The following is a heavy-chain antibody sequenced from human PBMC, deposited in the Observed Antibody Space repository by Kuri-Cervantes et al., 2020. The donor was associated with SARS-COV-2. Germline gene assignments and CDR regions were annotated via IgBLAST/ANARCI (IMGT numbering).Heavy chain of an antibody. V-gene: IGHV3-30*03. D-gene: IGHD6-13*01. CDR1: GFNFSTSD. CDR2: ISYDGKNK. Sequence: GGSLRLSCVASGFNFSTSDMHWVRQAPGKGLEWVTFISYDGKNKKCLASGKGRFTISRDNSQNTLHLQMKSLRDEDTAVYYCARDSSITPRDFDYWGQGTLVTVSS. J-gene: IGHJ4*02. CDR3: ARDSSITPRDFDY.